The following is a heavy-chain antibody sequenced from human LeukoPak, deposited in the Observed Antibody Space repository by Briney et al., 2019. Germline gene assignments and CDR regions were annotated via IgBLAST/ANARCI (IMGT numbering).Heavy chain of an antibody. Sequence: GGSLRLSCAASGFTFSSYGMHWVRQAPGKGLEWVAVIWYDGSNKYYADSVKGRFTISRDNSKNTLYLQMNSLRAEDTAVYYCARDRHYYDSSGYYSEYFQHWGQGTLVTVSS. D-gene: IGHD3-22*01. CDR3: ARDRHYYDSSGYYSEYFQH. CDR1: GFTFSSYG. V-gene: IGHV3-33*01. J-gene: IGHJ1*01. CDR2: IWYDGSNK.